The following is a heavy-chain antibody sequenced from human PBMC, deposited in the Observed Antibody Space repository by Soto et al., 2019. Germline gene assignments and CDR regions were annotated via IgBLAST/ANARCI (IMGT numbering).Heavy chain of an antibody. D-gene: IGHD2-2*01. Sequence: GGSLRLSCAASGFTFISYGMNWGRQAPGKGLEWVAVIWSDGTTKDYTDSVRGRFAISRDNSKNTVYLEMNSLRVEDTAVYFCARPAYCNSASCFRLDYWGQGTPVTVSS. J-gene: IGHJ4*02. CDR1: GFTFISYG. V-gene: IGHV3-33*01. CDR3: ARPAYCNSASCFRLDY. CDR2: IWSDGTTK.